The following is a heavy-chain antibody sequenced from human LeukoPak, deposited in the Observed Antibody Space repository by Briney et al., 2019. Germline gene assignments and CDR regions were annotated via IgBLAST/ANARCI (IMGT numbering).Heavy chain of an antibody. D-gene: IGHD3-10*01. CDR2: IYTSGST. Sequence: SETLSLTCTVSGGSISSGSYNWSWIRQPAGKGLEWIGRIYTSGSTNYNPSLKSRVTISVDTSKNQFSLKLSSVTAADTAVYYCACTMVQGVMASSARDDDAFDIWGQGTMVTVSS. CDR3: ACTMVQGVMASSARDDDAFDI. CDR1: GGSISSGSYN. V-gene: IGHV4-61*02. J-gene: IGHJ3*02.